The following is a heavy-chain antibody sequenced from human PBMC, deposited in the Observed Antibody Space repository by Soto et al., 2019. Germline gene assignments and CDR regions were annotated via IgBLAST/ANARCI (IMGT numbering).Heavy chain of an antibody. CDR3: AKDTRDIVVVPAAMMSYYGMDV. V-gene: IGHV3-30*18. D-gene: IGHD2-2*01. Sequence: QVQLVESGGGVVQPGRSLRLSCAASGFTFSSYGMHWVRQAPGKGLEWVAVISYDGSNKYYADSVKGRFTISRDNSKNTLYLQMNSLRAEDTAVYYCAKDTRDIVVVPAAMMSYYGMDVWGQGTTVTVSS. CDR2: ISYDGSNK. J-gene: IGHJ6*02. CDR1: GFTFSSYG.